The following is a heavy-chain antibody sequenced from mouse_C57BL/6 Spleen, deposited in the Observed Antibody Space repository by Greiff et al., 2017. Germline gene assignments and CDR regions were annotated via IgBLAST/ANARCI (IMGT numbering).Heavy chain of an antibody. V-gene: IGHV1-15*01. CDR3: TREGYDYAMHY. CDR1: GYTFTDYE. CDR2: IDPETGGT. Sequence: VKLVESGAELVRPGASVTLSCKASGYTFTDYEMHWVKPTPVHGLEWIGAIDPETGGTAYNQKFKGKAILTADKSSSTAYMELRSLTSEDSAVYYCTREGYDYAMHYWAQGTSVTVSS. J-gene: IGHJ4*01. D-gene: IGHD3-1*01.